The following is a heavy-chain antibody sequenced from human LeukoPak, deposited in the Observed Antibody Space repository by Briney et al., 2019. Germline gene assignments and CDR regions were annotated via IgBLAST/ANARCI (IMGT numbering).Heavy chain of an antibody. V-gene: IGHV3-9*01. J-gene: IGHJ4*02. CDR3: AKDNRRHYTSGPNPDSLH. CDR1: GFIFNNYA. D-gene: IGHD6-19*01. CDR2: ISWNSGSI. Sequence: GGSLRLSCAGSGFIFNNYAMHWVRQPPGKGLEWVSGISWNSGSIDYADSVKGRFTISRDNAKNSLYLQMNSLRVENTAFYYCAKDNRRHYTSGPNPDSLHWGQGALVTVSS.